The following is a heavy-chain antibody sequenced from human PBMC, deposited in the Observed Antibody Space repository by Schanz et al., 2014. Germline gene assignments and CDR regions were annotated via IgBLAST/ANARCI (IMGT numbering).Heavy chain of an antibody. J-gene: IGHJ2*01. CDR3: AKDAPYPFDL. CDR1: GFTFSTHA. V-gene: IGHV3-23*04. CDR2: IKSDGSST. Sequence: EVQLAESGGGLVQPGGSLRLSCAASGFTFSTHAMSWVRQAPGKGLEWVSRIKSDGSSTSYADSVKGRFTISRDNSKNTLYLQMNSLRAEDTAIYYCAKDAPYPFDLWGRGTLITVSS.